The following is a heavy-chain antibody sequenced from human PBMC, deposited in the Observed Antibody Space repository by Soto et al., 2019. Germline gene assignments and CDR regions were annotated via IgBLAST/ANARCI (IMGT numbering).Heavy chain of an antibody. V-gene: IGHV3-23*01. J-gene: IGHJ3*02. Sequence: EVQVLESGGGLVQPGGSLRLSCEGSGFTVSSHAMTWIRQAPGKGPEWVSTITADGGTYYADSVKGRFAMSRDPSERTLYLQMNSLGAEDTAAYYCAPHVSCSGGSCQYDAFAIRGQGTMVTVSS. D-gene: IGHD2-15*01. CDR3: APHVSCSGGSCQYDAFAI. CDR2: ITADGGT. CDR1: GFTVSSHA.